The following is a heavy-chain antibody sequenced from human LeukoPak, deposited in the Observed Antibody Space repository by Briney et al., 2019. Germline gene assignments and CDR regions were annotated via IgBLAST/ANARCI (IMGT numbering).Heavy chain of an antibody. CDR2: ISYDGLNK. V-gene: IGHV3-30*18. D-gene: IGHD5-12*01. Sequence: GGSLRLSCAASGFTFSYYGIHWVRQAPGKGLEWVAVISYDGLNKNYADSVKCRFTISRDNSRNTLSLQMNSLRVEDAAVYYCAKGVRSGYDRLDYWGQGALVTVSS. CDR3: AKGVRSGYDRLDY. J-gene: IGHJ4*02. CDR1: GFTFSYYG.